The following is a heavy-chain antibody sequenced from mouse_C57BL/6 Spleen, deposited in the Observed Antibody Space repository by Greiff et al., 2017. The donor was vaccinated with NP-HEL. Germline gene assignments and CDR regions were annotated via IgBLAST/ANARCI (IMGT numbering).Heavy chain of an antibody. CDR3: ARSTVVANWYFDV. D-gene: IGHD1-1*01. J-gene: IGHJ1*03. Sequence: QVQLQQPGAELVRPGTSVKLSCKASGYTFTSYWMHWVKQRPGQGLEWIGVIDPSDSYTNYNQKFKGKATLTVDTTSSTAYMQLSRLTSEDSAVYYCARSTVVANWYFDVWGTGTTVTVSS. CDR1: GYTFTSYW. V-gene: IGHV1-59*01. CDR2: IDPSDSYT.